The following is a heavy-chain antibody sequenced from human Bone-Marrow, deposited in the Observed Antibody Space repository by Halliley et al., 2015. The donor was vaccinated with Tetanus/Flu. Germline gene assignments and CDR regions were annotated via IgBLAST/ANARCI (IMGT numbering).Heavy chain of an antibody. CDR2: FAAGGGT. V-gene: IGHV3-13*04. CDR3: ARGPPFHFDQ. Sequence: LEWVSHFAAGGGTHSPDSVRGRFTISRENAKNSLYLQMNSLRLGYTGVYYCARGPPFHFDQWGPGTLVTVSS. J-gene: IGHJ4*02. D-gene: IGHD2-21*01.